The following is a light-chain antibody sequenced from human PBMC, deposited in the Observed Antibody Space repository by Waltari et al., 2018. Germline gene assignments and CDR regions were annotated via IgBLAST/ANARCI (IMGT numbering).Light chain of an antibody. Sequence: EIVLTQSPDTLSLSPGDRATLSCRASHGISAHPLAWYQQKHCHTPRLLIFGAYNWAAGVPDRFTGSGSGTDFTLTISGLEPEDFAVYYCQQYGISPFTFGAGTRVEIK. CDR1: HGISAHP. V-gene: IGKV3-20*01. J-gene: IGKJ3*01. CDR2: GAY. CDR3: QQYGISPFT.